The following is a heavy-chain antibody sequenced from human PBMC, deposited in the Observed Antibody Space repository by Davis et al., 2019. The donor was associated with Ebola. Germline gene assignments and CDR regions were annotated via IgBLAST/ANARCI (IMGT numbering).Heavy chain of an antibody. V-gene: IGHV3-48*03. CDR2: ISTSGSTI. CDR1: EITFSRYE. D-gene: IGHD6-6*01. CDR3: ARSSIAARPGYYYGMDV. J-gene: IGHJ6*02. Sequence: GGSLRLSCAASEITFSRYEMNWVRQAPGKGLEWVSYISTSGSTIYYADSVKGRFTISRDNAKNSLYLQMNSLRAEDTAVYYCARSSIAARPGYYYGMDVWGQGTTVTVSS.